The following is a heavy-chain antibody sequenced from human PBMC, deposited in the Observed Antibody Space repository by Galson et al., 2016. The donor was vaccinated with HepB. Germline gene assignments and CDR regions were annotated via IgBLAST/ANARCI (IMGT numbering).Heavy chain of an antibody. CDR3: AREKPFEVLTGLGYYFDY. V-gene: IGHV1-3*01. Sequence: SVKVSCKASGYTFTSFSIHWVRQAPGQGLEWMGWINAGNGNTKYSERFQGRVIITRDTSASTAHMELSNLTSEDMAVYFCAREKPFEVLTGLGYYFDYWGQGILVTVSS. D-gene: IGHD1-20*01. J-gene: IGHJ4*02. CDR1: GYTFTSFS. CDR2: INAGNGNT.